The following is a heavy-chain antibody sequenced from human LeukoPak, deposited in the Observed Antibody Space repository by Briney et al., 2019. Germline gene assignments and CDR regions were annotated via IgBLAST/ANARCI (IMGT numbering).Heavy chain of an antibody. CDR2: IYYSGST. CDR3: ARTTEDCSSTSCYQYWFDP. CDR1: GGSISSYY. Sequence: PSETLSLTCTDSGGSISSYYWSWIRHPPGKGLEWIGYIYYSGSTNYNPSLKSRVTISVDTSKNQFSLKLNSVTATDTAVYYCARTTEDCSSTSCYQYWFDPWGQGTLVTVSS. V-gene: IGHV4-59*01. J-gene: IGHJ5*02. D-gene: IGHD2-2*01.